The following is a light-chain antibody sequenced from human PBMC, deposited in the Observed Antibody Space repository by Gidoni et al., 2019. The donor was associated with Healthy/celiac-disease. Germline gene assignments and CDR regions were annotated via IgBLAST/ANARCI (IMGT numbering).Light chain of an antibody. V-gene: IGKV3-20*01. CDR3: QQYGSSPRA. CDR2: GAS. Sequence: EVVLTQSPGTLSLSPGERATLSCRSSQSVSSSYLAWYQQKPGQAPRLLIYGASSRATGIPDRFSGSVSGTDFTLNCSRLEPEDFAVYYCQQYGSSPRAFGQGTKVEIK. J-gene: IGKJ1*01. CDR1: QSVSSSY.